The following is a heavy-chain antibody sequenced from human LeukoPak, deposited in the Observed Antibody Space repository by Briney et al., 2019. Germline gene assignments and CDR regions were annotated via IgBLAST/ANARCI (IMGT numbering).Heavy chain of an antibody. CDR3: ARAPSRGRYYGHFD. J-gene: IGHJ1*01. D-gene: IGHD1-26*01. Sequence: PGGSLRLSCAASGFTFSAYWMHWVRQAPGKGLVWVSHINTDESITAYADSVKGRFTISRDNAKNTLYLQMNSLRAEDTAVYYCARAPSRGRYYGHFDWGQGALVTVSS. CDR1: GFTFSAYW. CDR2: INTDESIT. V-gene: IGHV3-74*01.